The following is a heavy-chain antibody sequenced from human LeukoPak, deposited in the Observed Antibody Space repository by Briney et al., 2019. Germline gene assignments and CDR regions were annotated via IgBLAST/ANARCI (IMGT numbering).Heavy chain of an antibody. D-gene: IGHD3-10*01. J-gene: IGHJ4*02. V-gene: IGHV3-30-3*01. CDR2: ISYDGSNK. Sequence: GSLRLSLVAPGFTFSSYAMHWVRQAPGKGLEGVAVISYDGSNKYYADSVKGRFTISRDNSKNTLYLQMNSLRAEDTAVYYCARDRSSSGELVFDYWGQGTLVTVSS. CDR3: ARDRSSSGELVFDY. CDR1: GFTFSSYA.